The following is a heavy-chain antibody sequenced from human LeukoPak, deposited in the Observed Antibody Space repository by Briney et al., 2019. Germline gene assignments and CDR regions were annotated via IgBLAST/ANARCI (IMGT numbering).Heavy chain of an antibody. D-gene: IGHD6-13*01. V-gene: IGHV1-69*05. CDR2: IIPIFGTA. CDR1: GGTFSSYA. Sequence: SVKVSCKASGGTFSSYAIIWVRQAPGQGLEWMGGIIPIFGTANYAQKFQGRVTITTDESTSTAYMELSSLRSEDTAVYYCASNRIAAAGMDFDYWGQGTLVTVSS. CDR3: ASNRIAAAGMDFDY. J-gene: IGHJ4*02.